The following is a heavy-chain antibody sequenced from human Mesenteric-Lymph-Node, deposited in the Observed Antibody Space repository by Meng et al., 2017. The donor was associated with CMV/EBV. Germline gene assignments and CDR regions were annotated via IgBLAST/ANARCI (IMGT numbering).Heavy chain of an antibody. J-gene: IGHJ4*02. CDR2: IIPILGIS. Sequence: SVKVSCKASGYTFTGYYMHWVRQAPGQGLEWMGGIIPILGISDYAQKFQDRVTFTAVKSTSTAYMELRSLRSDDTAVYYCARKGSKYQLLPFDYWGQGTLVAVSS. D-gene: IGHD2-2*01. CDR3: ARKGSKYQLLPFDY. V-gene: IGHV1-69*10. CDR1: GYTFTGYY.